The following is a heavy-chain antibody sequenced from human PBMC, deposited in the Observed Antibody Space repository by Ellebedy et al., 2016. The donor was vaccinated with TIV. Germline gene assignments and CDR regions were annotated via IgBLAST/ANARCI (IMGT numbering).Heavy chain of an antibody. CDR2: IYSGGST. CDR3: ARTYSGSYPDAFDI. D-gene: IGHD1-26*01. Sequence: GESLKISCAASGFTVSSNYMSWVRQAPGKGLEWVSVIYSGGSTYYADSVKGRFTISRDNSKNTLYLQMNSLRAEDTAVYYCARTYSGSYPDAFDIWGQGTMVTVSS. J-gene: IGHJ3*02. V-gene: IGHV3-66*01. CDR1: GFTVSSNY.